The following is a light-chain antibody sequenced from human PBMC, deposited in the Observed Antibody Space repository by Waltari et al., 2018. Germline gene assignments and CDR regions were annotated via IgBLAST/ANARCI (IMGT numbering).Light chain of an antibody. CDR1: QDLRNS. Sequence: DLQLTQSPSSVSRSVGDRVAITCRASQDLRNSLAWYQQRPGNSPKLLISETSDWQYGVPSRFSGSGSGTDFILTITNLQPEDSAIYFCQQAHTFPRTFGQGTRLEI. V-gene: IGKV1-12*01. J-gene: IGKJ5*01. CDR3: QQAHTFPRT. CDR2: ETS.